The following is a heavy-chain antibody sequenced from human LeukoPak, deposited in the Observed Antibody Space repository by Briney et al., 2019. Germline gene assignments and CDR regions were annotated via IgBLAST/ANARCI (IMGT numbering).Heavy chain of an antibody. CDR1: GFTFSTYW. V-gene: IGHV3-74*01. D-gene: IGHD4-23*01. J-gene: IGHJ4*02. CDR3: SRLYYGGYSGVDY. Sequence: GGSLRLSCAASGFTFSTYWMHWFRPAPGKGLLWVSRINSDGCSTNYADSVKGRFTISRDNAKNTLYLQMTDLKAEDTAVYYCSRLYYGGYSGVDYWGQGTLVTVSS. CDR2: INSDGCST.